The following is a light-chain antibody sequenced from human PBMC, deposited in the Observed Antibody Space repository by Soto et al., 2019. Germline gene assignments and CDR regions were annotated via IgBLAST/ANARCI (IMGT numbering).Light chain of an antibody. CDR2: RAS. Sequence: EIVMTQSPATLSVSPGGRATLSCRASQSVSSYLAWYQQRPSQPPRLLIYRASTRATGVPARFSGSGSGTEFSLTISSLQSEDFALYYCQQYSTWPPRYTFGQGTKLEI. CDR1: QSVSSY. J-gene: IGKJ2*01. CDR3: QQYSTWPPRYT. V-gene: IGKV3-15*01.